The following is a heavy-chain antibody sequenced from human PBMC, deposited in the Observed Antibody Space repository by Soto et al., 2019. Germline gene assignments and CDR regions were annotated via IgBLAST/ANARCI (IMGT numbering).Heavy chain of an antibody. Sequence: PGGSLRLSCAASGFTFDEFGMSWVRQVPGKGLEWVSSICASGDNTYYADSVKGRFTISRANSKSTLYLQMSSLRADDTAVYYCAGIIAAAATGYWGQGTLVTVSS. CDR3: AGIIAAAATGY. CDR1: GFTFDEFG. J-gene: IGHJ4*02. V-gene: IGHV3-23*01. CDR2: ICASGDNT. D-gene: IGHD6-13*01.